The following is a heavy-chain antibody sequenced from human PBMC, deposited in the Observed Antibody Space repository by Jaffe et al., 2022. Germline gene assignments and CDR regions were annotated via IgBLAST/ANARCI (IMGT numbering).Heavy chain of an antibody. CDR3: AKDESGITIFGVATYYFDY. CDR1: GFTFSSYG. J-gene: IGHJ4*02. CDR2: IRYDGSNK. Sequence: QVQLVESGGGVVQPGGSLRLSCAASGFTFSSYGMHWVRQAPGKGLEWVAFIRYDGSNKYYADSVKGRFTISRDNSKNTLYLQMNSLRAEDTAVYYCAKDESGITIFGVATYYFDYWGQGTLVTVSS. D-gene: IGHD3-3*01. V-gene: IGHV3-30*02.